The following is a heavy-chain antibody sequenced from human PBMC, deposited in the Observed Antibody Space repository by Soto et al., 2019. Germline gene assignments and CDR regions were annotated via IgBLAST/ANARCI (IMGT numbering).Heavy chain of an antibody. D-gene: IGHD6-13*01. CDR2: ISGSGNSP. Sequence: EVQLLESGGGLVQPGGSLILSCAASGFTFSSYAMSCVRQAPGKGLEWVSVISGSGNSPHYADSVKGRFTISRDNATITLCLQMNRLRAEDTAVYYCAKELVAAAGTGCEYWGQGTLVTVSS. CDR3: AKELVAAAGTGCEY. V-gene: IGHV3-23*01. J-gene: IGHJ4*02. CDR1: GFTFSSYA.